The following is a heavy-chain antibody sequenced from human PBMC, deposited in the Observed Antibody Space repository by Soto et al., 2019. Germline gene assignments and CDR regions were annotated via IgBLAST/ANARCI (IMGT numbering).Heavy chain of an antibody. Sequence: ASVKVSCKASGYIFTDYYMHWVRQAPGKELGWMGGFDPEEGGTNYAQKFQGKVTVTEDTSTDTAYTELSSLRSEDTAVYYCAAGVAGTEFDYWGQGTLVTV. CDR3: AAGVAGTEFDY. D-gene: IGHD6-13*01. V-gene: IGHV1-24*01. CDR2: FDPEEGGT. CDR1: GYIFTDYY. J-gene: IGHJ4*02.